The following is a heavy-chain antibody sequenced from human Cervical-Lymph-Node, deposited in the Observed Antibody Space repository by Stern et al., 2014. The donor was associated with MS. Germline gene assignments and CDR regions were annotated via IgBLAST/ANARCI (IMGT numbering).Heavy chain of an antibody. CDR2: IFSVFGTP. CDR1: GGTFSKFP. Sequence: DQLVESGAEVTKPGSSVKVSCKASGGTFSKFPSSWVRQAPGQGLEWMGGIFSVFGTPTYAQEFRGSVTITADVSTSTVYMELSSLRSDDTAVYYCALSSETSDRWYSLGYDLWGQGTLVTVSS. V-gene: IGHV1-69*01. D-gene: IGHD6-13*01. CDR3: ALSSETSDRWYSLGYDL. J-gene: IGHJ5*02.